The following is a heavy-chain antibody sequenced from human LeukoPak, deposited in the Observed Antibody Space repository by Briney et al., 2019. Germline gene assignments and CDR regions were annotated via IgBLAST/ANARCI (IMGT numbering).Heavy chain of an antibody. CDR3: ARVPPQWLPNRDAFDI. D-gene: IGHD6-19*01. Sequence: GGSLRLSCIASGFSFSNYGTHWVRQAPGKGLEWVTFMQYDGSVEFYADSVKGRFTISRDNSKNTVYLQMTSLRAEDTAVYYCARVPPQWLPNRDAFDIWGQGTMVTVSS. CDR1: GFSFSNYG. V-gene: IGHV3-30*02. CDR2: MQYDGSVE. J-gene: IGHJ3*02.